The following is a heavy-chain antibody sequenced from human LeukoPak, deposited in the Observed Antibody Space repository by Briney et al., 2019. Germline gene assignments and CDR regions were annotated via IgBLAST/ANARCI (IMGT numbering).Heavy chain of an antibody. V-gene: IGHV4-4*02. CDR3: ARDQWLLRGGDHDAFDI. CDR1: GHSISSSNW. J-gene: IGHJ3*02. D-gene: IGHD6-19*01. Sequence: SETLSLTCVVSGHSISSSNWWSWVRPPPGKGLEWIGEIFHSGTTNYNPSLKSRVTISIDKSKNQFSLKLSSVTAADTAVYYCARDQWLLRGGDHDAFDIWGRGTMVTVSS. CDR2: IFHSGTT.